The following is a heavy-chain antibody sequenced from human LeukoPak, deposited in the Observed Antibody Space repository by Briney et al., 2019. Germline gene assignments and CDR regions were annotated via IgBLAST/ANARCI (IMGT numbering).Heavy chain of an antibody. V-gene: IGHV3-30*04. J-gene: IGHJ4*02. CDR3: ARGYYYDSSGYLFDY. CDR2: ISYDGSGK. CDR1: GFTFSGYA. D-gene: IGHD3-22*01. Sequence: GGSLRLSCAASGFTFSGYALHWVRQAPGKGLEWVALISYDGSGKYYADSVKGRFTISRDNSKNTLYLQMNSLRPEDTAVYYCARGYYYDSSGYLFDYWGQGTLVTVSS.